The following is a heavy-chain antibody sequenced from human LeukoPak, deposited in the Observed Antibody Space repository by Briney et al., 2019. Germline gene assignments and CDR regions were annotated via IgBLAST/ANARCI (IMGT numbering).Heavy chain of an antibody. J-gene: IGHJ5*02. CDR1: DGSITNYD. CDR2: IFYTGST. Sequence: SETLSLTCTVSDGSITNYDWSWIRQPPGKGLEWIGHIFYTGSTTYNPSLKSRVTISVDKSKNQFSLKLSSVTTADTAIYFCARAGAWQIDPWGQGTLVTVSS. V-gene: IGHV4-59*01. D-gene: IGHD3-10*01. CDR3: ARAGAWQIDP.